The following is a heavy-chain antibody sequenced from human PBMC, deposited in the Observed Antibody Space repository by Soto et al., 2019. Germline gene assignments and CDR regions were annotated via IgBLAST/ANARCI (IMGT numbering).Heavy chain of an antibody. CDR1: GCSISSYY. J-gene: IGHJ4*02. CDR3: ARMTFDDYFDY. V-gene: IGHV4-59*01. CDR2: IYYSGST. D-gene: IGHD2-21*02. Sequence: SETLSLTCTVSGCSISSYYWSWIRQPPGKGLEWIGYIYYSGSTNYNPSLKSRVTISVDTSKNQFSLKLSSVTAADTAVYYCARMTFDDYFDYWGQGTLVTVSS.